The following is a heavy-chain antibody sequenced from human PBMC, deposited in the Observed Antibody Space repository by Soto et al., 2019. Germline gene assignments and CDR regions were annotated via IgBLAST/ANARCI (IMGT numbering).Heavy chain of an antibody. V-gene: IGHV3-43*01. D-gene: IGHD4-17*01. CDR2: ISWDGGST. J-gene: IGHJ6*02. CDR1: GFTFDDYT. CDR3: AKDIGGDYGGALLDYGMDV. Sequence: GGSLRLSCAASGFTFDDYTMHWVRQDPGKGLEWVSLISWDGGSTYYADSVKGRFTISRDNSKNSLYLQMNSLRTEDTALYYCAKDIGGDYGGALLDYGMDVWGQGTTVTVSS.